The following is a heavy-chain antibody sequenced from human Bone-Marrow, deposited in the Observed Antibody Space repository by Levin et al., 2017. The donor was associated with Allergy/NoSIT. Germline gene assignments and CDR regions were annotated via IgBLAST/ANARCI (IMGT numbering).Heavy chain of an antibody. CDR2: ISAYNGNT. V-gene: IGHV1-18*01. CDR3: ARGSYSSGYLGGMDG. Sequence: ASVKVSCKASGYTFTTYAISWVRQAPGQGLEWMGWISAYNGNTNYAQKLQGRVTMTTDTSTSTVYMELRSLRSDDTAVYYCARGSYSSGYLGGMDGWGQGTTVTVSS. J-gene: IGHJ6*02. D-gene: IGHD3-22*01. CDR1: GYTFTTYA.